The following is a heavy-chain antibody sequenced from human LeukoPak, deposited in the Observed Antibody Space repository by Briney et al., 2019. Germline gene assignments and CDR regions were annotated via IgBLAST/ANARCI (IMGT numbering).Heavy chain of an antibody. J-gene: IGHJ4*02. CDR3: ARVGYYSSGPFSYFDY. CDR2: ISYDGSNE. V-gene: IGHV3-30-3*01. CDR1: GFTFSRYA. Sequence: GGSLRLSCAASGFTFSRYAMHWVRQAPVKGLEWVAVISYDGSNEYYAESVKGRFTISRDSSENTLYLEMNSLRVEDTAVYYCARVGYYSSGPFSYFDYWGQGTLVTVSS. D-gene: IGHD3-10*01.